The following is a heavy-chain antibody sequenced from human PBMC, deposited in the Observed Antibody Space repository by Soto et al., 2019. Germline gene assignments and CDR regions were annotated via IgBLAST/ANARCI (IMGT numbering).Heavy chain of an antibody. J-gene: IGHJ6*02. D-gene: IGHD2-2*01. CDR1: GGTFSSYA. CDR2: SLPISETT. V-gene: IGHV1-69*01. Sequence: QVQLVQSGAEVKKPGSSVKVSCKASGGTFSSYAISWVRQAPGQGLEWMGGSLPISETTNYAQKFQGRVTITADESKSRAYMELSSLRSEDTAVYYCARSQGSSTSLEIYYYYYYGMDVWGQGPTVTVSS. CDR3: ARSQGSSTSLEIYYYYYYGMDV.